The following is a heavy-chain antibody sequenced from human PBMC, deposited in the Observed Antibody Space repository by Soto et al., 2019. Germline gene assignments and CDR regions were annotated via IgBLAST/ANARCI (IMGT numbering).Heavy chain of an antibody. CDR3: AREGDCGGDCGYYGMDV. D-gene: IGHD2-21*02. V-gene: IGHV4-31*03. CDR1: GGSISSVGYY. J-gene: IGHJ6*02. Sequence: SETLSLTCTVSGGSISSVGYYWSWIRQHPGKGLEWIGYIYYSGSTYYNPSLKSRVTISVDTAKNQFSLKLSSVTAADRAVYYCAREGDCGGDCGYYGMDVWGQGTTVTVSS. CDR2: IYYSGST.